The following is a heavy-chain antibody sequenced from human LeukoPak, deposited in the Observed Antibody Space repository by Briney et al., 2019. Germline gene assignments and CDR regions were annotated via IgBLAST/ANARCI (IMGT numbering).Heavy chain of an antibody. V-gene: IGHV1-18*01. Sequence: ASVKVSCKASGYTFTSYGISWVRQAPGQGLEWMGWISAYNGNTNYAQKLQGRVTMTTDTSTSTAYMELRSLRSDDTAVCYCAREKEDSSGYYGHDALDIWGQGTMVTVSS. CDR3: AREKEDSSGYYGHDALDI. CDR2: ISAYNGNT. D-gene: IGHD3-22*01. J-gene: IGHJ3*02. CDR1: GYTFTSYG.